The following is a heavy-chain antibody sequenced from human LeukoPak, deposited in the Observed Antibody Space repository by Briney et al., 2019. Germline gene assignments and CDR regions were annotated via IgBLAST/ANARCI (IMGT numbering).Heavy chain of an antibody. CDR2: ISGSGGST. CDR1: GFTFSSYA. CDR3: VRVIQGINSSWYGS. D-gene: IGHD6-13*01. V-gene: IGHV3-23*01. J-gene: IGHJ1*01. Sequence: GGSLRLSCAASGFTFSSYAMSWVRQAPGKGLEWVSAISGSGGSTYYADSVKGRFTISRDNSKNTLYLQMGSLRAEDMAVYYCVRVIQGINSSWYGSWGQGTLVTVSS.